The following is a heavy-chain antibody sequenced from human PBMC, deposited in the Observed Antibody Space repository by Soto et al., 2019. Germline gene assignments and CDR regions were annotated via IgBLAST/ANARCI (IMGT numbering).Heavy chain of an antibody. V-gene: IGHV1-18*01. Sequence: ASVKVSCKASGYTFTIYRISWVRQAPGQGLEWMGWISAYNGNTNYAQKLQGRVTMTTDTSTSTAYMELRSLRSDDTAVYYCSREAPLEDCWGQVSLVSVSS. CDR1: GYTFTIYR. CDR3: SREAPLEDC. J-gene: IGHJ4*02. CDR2: ISAYNGNT. D-gene: IGHD1-1*01.